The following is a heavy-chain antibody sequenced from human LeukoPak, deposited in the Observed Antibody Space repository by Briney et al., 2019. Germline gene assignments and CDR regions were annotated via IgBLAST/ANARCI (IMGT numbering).Heavy chain of an antibody. Sequence: GWSLRLSCAASGFTFSDYFMSWIRQAPGKGLEWVSYISNTGSTIYYAGSVKGRFTISRDNAKNSLFLRMSSLRPEDTAVYYCARGFMETVPGTPFDYWGQGTLVTVSS. J-gene: IGHJ4*02. CDR1: GFTFSDYF. CDR2: ISNTGSTI. CDR3: ARGFMETVPGTPFDY. V-gene: IGHV3-11*01. D-gene: IGHD3-3*01.